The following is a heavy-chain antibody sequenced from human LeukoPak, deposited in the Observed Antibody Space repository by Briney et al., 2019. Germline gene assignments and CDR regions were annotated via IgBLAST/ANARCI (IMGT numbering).Heavy chain of an antibody. V-gene: IGHV3-23*01. D-gene: IGHD6-19*01. CDR3: AKDGRGSGWNGFDY. J-gene: IGHJ4*02. Sequence: GGSLRLSCAASGFTFSSYGMSWVRQAPGRGLEWVSAISGSGGSTYYADSVKGRFTISRDNSKNTLYLQMNSLRAEDTAVYYCAKDGRGSGWNGFDYWGQGTLVTVSS. CDR2: ISGSGGST. CDR1: GFTFSSYG.